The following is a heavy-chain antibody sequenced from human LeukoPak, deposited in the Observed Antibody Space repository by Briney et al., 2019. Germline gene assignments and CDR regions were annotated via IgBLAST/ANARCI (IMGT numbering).Heavy chain of an antibody. CDR2: IHYSGST. Sequence: SETLSLTCTVSGGSISGYFWSWIRQPPGKGLEWTGSIHYSGSTNYNPSLKSRVTISVDTSKNQFSLKLSSVTAADTAMYYCARDRGNHNYYYGMDVWGQGTKVTVSS. CDR3: ARDRGNHNYYYGMDV. V-gene: IGHV4-59*01. D-gene: IGHD1-14*01. CDR1: GGSISGYF. J-gene: IGHJ6*02.